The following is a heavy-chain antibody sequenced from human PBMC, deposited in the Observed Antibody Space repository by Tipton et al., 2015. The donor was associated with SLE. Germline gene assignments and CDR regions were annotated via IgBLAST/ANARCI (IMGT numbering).Heavy chain of an antibody. J-gene: IGHJ4*02. CDR2: IYYSGST. CDR1: GGSISSGDYY. CDR3: ATVIGGYSGYDNDY. V-gene: IGHV4-30-4*01. Sequence: TLSLTCTVSGGSISSGDYYWSWIRQPPGKGLEWIGYIYYSGSTYYNPSLNSRLTISVDTSKNQFSLNLSSVTAADTAVYYCATVIGGYSGYDNDYWGQGTLVTVSS. D-gene: IGHD5-12*01.